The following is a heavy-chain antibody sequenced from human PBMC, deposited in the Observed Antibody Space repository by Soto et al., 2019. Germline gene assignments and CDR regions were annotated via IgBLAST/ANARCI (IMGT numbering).Heavy chain of an antibody. J-gene: IGHJ5*02. D-gene: IGHD6-6*01. V-gene: IGHV3-48*02. CDR3: ASSIAARLRFDP. CDR1: GFTFSSYS. Sequence: GGSLRLSCAASGFTFSSYSMNWVRQAPGKGLEWASYISSSSSTIYYADSVKGRFTISRDNAKNSLYLQMNSLRDEDTAVYYCASSIAARLRFDPWGQGTLVTVSS. CDR2: ISSSSSTI.